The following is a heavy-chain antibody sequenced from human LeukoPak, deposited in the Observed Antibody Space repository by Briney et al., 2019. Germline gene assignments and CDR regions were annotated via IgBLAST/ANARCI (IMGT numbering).Heavy chain of an antibody. Sequence: PSETLSLTCTVSGGSISSYYWSWIRQPAVKGLEWIGRIYTSGSTNYNPSLKSRVNMSVDTSKNQFSLRLNSVTAADTAVYYCARVTDPRYNWFDPWGQGTLVTVSS. CDR1: GGSISSYY. CDR3: ARVTDPRYNWFDP. D-gene: IGHD2-21*02. CDR2: IYTSGST. V-gene: IGHV4-4*07. J-gene: IGHJ5*02.